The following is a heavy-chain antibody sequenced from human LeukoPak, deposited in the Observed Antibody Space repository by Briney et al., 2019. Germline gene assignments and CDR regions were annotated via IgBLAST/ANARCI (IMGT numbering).Heavy chain of an antibody. CDR3: ARDHYDLDY. CDR1: GFTFSNYA. CDR2: ISYDGSNK. J-gene: IGHJ4*02. D-gene: IGHD3-22*01. V-gene: IGHV3-30-3*01. Sequence: GGSLRLSCAASGFTFSNYAMHWVRQAPGKGLEWVAVISYDGSNKYYADSVKGRFTISRDNSKNTLYLQMNSLRAEDTAVYYCARDHYDLDYWGQGTLVTVSS.